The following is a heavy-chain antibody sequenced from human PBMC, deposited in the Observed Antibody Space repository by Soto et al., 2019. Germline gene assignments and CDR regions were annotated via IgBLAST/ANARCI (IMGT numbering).Heavy chain of an antibody. V-gene: IGHV5-10-1*01. D-gene: IGHD6-13*01. CDR2: IDPSDSYT. CDR1: GYSFTSYW. CDR3: TSLPAVAGDTVRALDY. J-gene: IGHJ4*01. Sequence: EVQLVQSGEEVKKPGESLRISCKGSGYSFTSYWISWVRQMPGKGLEWMGRIDPSDSYTNYSPSFQGHVTTSPDKSIXXAYLQWSSLKALDTAMYDCTSLPAVAGDTVRALDYWGHGTLVTVS.